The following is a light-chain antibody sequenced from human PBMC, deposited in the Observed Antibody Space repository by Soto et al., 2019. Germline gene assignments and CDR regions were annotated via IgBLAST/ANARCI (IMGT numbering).Light chain of an antibody. Sequence: DIPMTQSPSTLSASVGDRVTLTCRASQSVSNWLAWYQQKPGKAPQLLIYSASNLVSGVPSRFSGSGSGTEFTLTISSLQPDDFATYYCQQYIAYSVTFGQGTKVEI. CDR2: SAS. J-gene: IGKJ1*01. CDR1: QSVSNW. V-gene: IGKV1-5*03. CDR3: QQYIAYSVT.